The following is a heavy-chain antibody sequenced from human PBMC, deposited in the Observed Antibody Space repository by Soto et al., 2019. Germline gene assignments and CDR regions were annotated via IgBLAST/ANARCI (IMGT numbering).Heavy chain of an antibody. CDR2: VYYRGRS. Sequence: SETLSLTCTVSGGSVSNSNYYWGWIRQSPGKGLEWIGSVYYRGRSYSKSSVKSRVTISVDTSKNQFSLNLNSVTASDTAVYYCVSQRASVLTQAYFDYWGPGALVTVSS. CDR3: VSQRASVLTQAYFDY. CDR1: GGSVSNSNYY. D-gene: IGHD2-8*01. V-gene: IGHV4-39*01. J-gene: IGHJ4*02.